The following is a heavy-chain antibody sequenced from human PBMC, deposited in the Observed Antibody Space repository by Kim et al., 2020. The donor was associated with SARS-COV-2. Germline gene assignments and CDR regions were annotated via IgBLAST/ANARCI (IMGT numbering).Heavy chain of an antibody. Sequence: SETLSLTCIVSGDPISSHFWSWVRQPPGKGLEWVGHISYSGSSNYNPSLKSRVTISVDRSKKQFSLRLTSVTAADTAVYFCVRETNYDYWSDGSYYMDVWGKGATVTVSS. CDR3: VRETNYDYWSDGSYYMDV. V-gene: IGHV4-59*11. CDR2: ISYSGSS. J-gene: IGHJ6*03. CDR1: GDPISSHF. D-gene: IGHD3-3*01.